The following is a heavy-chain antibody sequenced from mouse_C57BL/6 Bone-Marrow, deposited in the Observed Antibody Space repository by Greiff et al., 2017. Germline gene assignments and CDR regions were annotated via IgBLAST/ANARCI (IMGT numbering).Heavy chain of an antibody. J-gene: IGHJ3*01. D-gene: IGHD1-1*01. V-gene: IGHV1-5*01. CDR1: GYTFTSYW. CDR2: IYPGNSDT. CDR3: TRRGNYYGSPAGFAY. Sequence: DVKLVESGTVLARPGASVKMSCKTSGYTFTSYWMHWVKQRPGQGLEWIGAIYPGNSDTSYNQKFKGKAKLTAVTSARTAYMELSSLTNEDSAVYYGTRRGNYYGSPAGFAYWGQGTLVTVSA.